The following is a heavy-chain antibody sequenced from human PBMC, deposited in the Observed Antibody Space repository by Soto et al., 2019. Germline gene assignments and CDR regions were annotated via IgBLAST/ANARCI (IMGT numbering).Heavy chain of an antibody. V-gene: IGHV3-30-3*01. Sequence: PGGSLRLSCAASGFIFSTYAIHWVRQAPGKGLEWVALISYDVDNRYYAESVKGRFTLSRDNSKNTLYLQMNSLRPEDTAVYYCARDYGDSGYDPFNYYYGMDVWGQGTTVTVAS. CDR1: GFIFSTYA. CDR3: ARDYGDSGYDPFNYYYGMDV. J-gene: IGHJ6*02. CDR2: ISYDVDNR. D-gene: IGHD5-12*01.